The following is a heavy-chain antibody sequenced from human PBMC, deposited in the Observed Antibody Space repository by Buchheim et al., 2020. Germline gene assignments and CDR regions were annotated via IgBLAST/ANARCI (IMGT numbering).Heavy chain of an antibody. CDR2: IIPILGIA. CDR3: ARDEAYCGGDCYPNWYFDL. Sequence: QVQLVQSGAEVKKPGSSVKVSCKASGGTFSSYTISWVRQAPGQGLEWMGRIIPILGIANSAQKFQGRVTITADKSTSTAYMELSSLRSEDTAVYYCARDEAYCGGDCYPNWYFDLWGRGTL. CDR1: GGTFSSYT. D-gene: IGHD2-21*01. J-gene: IGHJ2*01. V-gene: IGHV1-69*08.